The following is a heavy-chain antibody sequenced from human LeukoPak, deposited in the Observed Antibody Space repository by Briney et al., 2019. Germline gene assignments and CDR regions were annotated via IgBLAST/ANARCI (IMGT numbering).Heavy chain of an antibody. Sequence: ASVKSSCKASGYTFTGYYMYWVRQAPGQGLEWMGWINPNSGGTNYAQKFQGWVTMTRDTSISTAYMELNRLRSDDTAVYYCARGQNYDFSDAFDIWGQGTMVTVSS. J-gene: IGHJ3*02. CDR2: INPNSGGT. V-gene: IGHV1-2*04. CDR1: GYTFTGYY. D-gene: IGHD3-3*01. CDR3: ARGQNYDFSDAFDI.